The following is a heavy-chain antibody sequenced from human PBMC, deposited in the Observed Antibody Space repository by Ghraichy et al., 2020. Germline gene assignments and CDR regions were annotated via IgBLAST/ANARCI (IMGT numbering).Heavy chain of an antibody. V-gene: IGHV3-64D*06. CDR1: GFSFSTYA. CDR3: VKADFYDSSGNGWWSRSFDC. D-gene: IGHD3-22*01. J-gene: IGHJ4*02. Sequence: GGSLRLSCSASGFSFSTYAMHWVRQAPGKGLEYLSGISSSGGSTYYADSVKGRFTISRDNSKNALFLQMSSLRPEDSAVYYCVKADFYDSSGNGWWSRSFDCWGQGTLVTVSS. CDR2: ISSSGGST.